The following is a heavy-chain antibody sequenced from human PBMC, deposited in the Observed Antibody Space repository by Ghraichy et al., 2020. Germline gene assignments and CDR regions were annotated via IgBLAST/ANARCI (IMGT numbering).Heavy chain of an antibody. J-gene: IGHJ4*02. CDR2: IQKDGSYK. D-gene: IGHD4-17*01. CDR3: AKDPGLGGDRDY. Sequence: GESLNISCVASGFTFSRSGMHWVRQAPGKGLEWLTFIQKDGSYKNYADSVKGRFTISRDDSKNTAYLQMNSLRRDDTAVYYCAKDPGLGGDRDYWGQGTLVTVSS. V-gene: IGHV3-30*02. CDR1: GFTFSRSG.